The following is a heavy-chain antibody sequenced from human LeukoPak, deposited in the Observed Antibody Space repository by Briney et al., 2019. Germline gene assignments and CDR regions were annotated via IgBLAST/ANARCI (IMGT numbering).Heavy chain of an antibody. Sequence: SQTLSLTCTVSGGSISSGSYYWSWIRQPAGKGLEWIGCIYTTGSTNYNPSLKSRVTISLDTSKNQFSLKLSSVTAADTAVYYCARTGDGYNYYNYYYMDVWGKGTTVTVTS. J-gene: IGHJ6*03. V-gene: IGHV4-61*02. CDR1: GGSISSGSYY. CDR2: IYTTGST. CDR3: ARTGDGYNYYNYYYMDV. D-gene: IGHD5-24*01.